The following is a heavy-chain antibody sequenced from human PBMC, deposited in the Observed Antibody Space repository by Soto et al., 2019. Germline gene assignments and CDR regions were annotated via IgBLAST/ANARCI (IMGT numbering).Heavy chain of an antibody. Sequence: SETLSLTCAVSGGSISSNNWWSRVRQPPGKGLEWIGEIYHSGSTNYNPSLKSRVTISVDKSKNQFSLKLSSVTAADTAVYYCARDRSGSYFNGWFDPWGQGTLVTV. CDR2: IYHSGST. CDR3: ARDRSGSYFNGWFDP. V-gene: IGHV4-4*02. CDR1: GGSISSNNW. D-gene: IGHD3-10*01. J-gene: IGHJ5*02.